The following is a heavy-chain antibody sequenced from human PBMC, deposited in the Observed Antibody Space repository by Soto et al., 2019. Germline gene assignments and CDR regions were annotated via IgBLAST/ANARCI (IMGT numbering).Heavy chain of an antibody. CDR3: ARGVWDCSGGGCSGWLDP. CDR1: GGTFSSYA. D-gene: IGHD2-15*01. J-gene: IGHJ5*02. Sequence: AASVKVSCKASGGTFSSYALSWLRQAPGQGLEWMGGVIPLFGTTNYAQRFQDRVTITADGATSTAYMELSSLRSEDTAVYYCARGVWDCSGGGCSGWLDPWGQGTLVTVSS. CDR2: VIPLFGTT. V-gene: IGHV1-69*13.